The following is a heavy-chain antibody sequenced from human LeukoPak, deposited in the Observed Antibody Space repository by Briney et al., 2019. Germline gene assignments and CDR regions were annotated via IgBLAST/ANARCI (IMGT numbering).Heavy chain of an antibody. V-gene: IGHV4-59*01. CDR2: IYYSGST. D-gene: IGHD4-17*01. CDR3: ARTLYGDYGFDAFDI. J-gene: IGHJ3*02. CDR1: GGSISSYY. Sequence: SETLSLTCTVSGGSISSYYWSWIRQPPGKGLEWIGYIYYSGSTNYNPPLKSRVTISVDTSKNQFSLKLSSVTAADTAVYYCARTLYGDYGFDAFDIWGQGTMVTVSS.